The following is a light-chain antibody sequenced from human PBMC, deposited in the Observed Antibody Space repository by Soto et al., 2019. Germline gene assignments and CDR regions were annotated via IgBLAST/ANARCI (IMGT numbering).Light chain of an antibody. CDR3: AAWDDSLNGWV. V-gene: IGLV1-44*01. J-gene: IGLJ3*02. CDR2: SNN. CDR1: SSNIGSNT. Sequence: QSVLTQPPSASGTPGQRVTISCSGSSSNIGSNTVTWYQQLPGTAPKLLIYSNNQRPSGVPDRVSGSKSGTSASLAISGLQSEDEADYYCAAWDDSLNGWVFGGGTQLTVL.